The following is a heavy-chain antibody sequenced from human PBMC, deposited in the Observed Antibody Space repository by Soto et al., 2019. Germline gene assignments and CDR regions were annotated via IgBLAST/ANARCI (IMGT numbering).Heavy chain of an antibody. CDR1: GCSVSSGSYY. CDR3: ARGYSSSVSDY. CDR2: IYYSGST. J-gene: IGHJ4*02. V-gene: IGHV4-61*01. D-gene: IGHD6-6*01. Sequence: SETRSLTCPVSGCSVSSGSYYWRWIRQPPGKGLEWIGYIYYSGSTNYNPSLKSRVTISVDTSKNQFSLKLSSVTAADTAVYYCARGYSSSVSDYWGQGTLVTVSS.